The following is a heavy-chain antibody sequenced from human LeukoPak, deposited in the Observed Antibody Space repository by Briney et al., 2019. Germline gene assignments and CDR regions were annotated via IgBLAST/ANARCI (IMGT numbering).Heavy chain of an antibody. CDR2: ITPNADRA. D-gene: IGHD3-22*01. Sequence: GGSLRLSCAASGFTFSSYAMSWVRQAPGKGLEWVSFITPNADRAAYADSVEGRFTISRDNPRNTLYMQMNSLRDEDTAVYYCAIMHGYYDGSGYWVQWGQGTLVTVSS. J-gene: IGHJ1*01. V-gene: IGHV3-23*01. CDR3: AIMHGYYDGSGYWVQ. CDR1: GFTFSSYA.